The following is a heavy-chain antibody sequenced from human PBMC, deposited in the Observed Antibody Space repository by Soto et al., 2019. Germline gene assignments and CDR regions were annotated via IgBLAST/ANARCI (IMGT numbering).Heavy chain of an antibody. CDR2: IYYSGST. D-gene: IGHD3-10*01. V-gene: IGHV4-39*01. CDR1: GGSISTTTYY. CDR3: ARHRHILYDSGSWFDS. J-gene: IGHJ5*01. Sequence: ASETLSLTCSVSGGSISTTTYYWGWIRQPPGKGLEWIGSIYYSGSTYYNPSLKSRVTISVDTSKNQFSLKLSSVTAADTAVYHCARHRHILYDSGSWFDSWGQGTPVTVSS.